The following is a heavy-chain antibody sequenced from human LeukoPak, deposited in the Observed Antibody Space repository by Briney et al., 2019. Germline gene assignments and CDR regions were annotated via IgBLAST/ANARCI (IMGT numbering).Heavy chain of an antibody. Sequence: PGRSLRLSCAASGFTFSSYGVHWVRQAPGKGLEWVAVIWYDGSNKYYADSVKGRFTISRDNSKNTLYLQMNSLRAEDTAVYYCAKDTDAYGGDMDVWGKGTTVTVSS. J-gene: IGHJ6*03. CDR1: GFTFSSYG. D-gene: IGHD3-16*01. CDR3: AKDTDAYGGDMDV. CDR2: IWYDGSNK. V-gene: IGHV3-33*06.